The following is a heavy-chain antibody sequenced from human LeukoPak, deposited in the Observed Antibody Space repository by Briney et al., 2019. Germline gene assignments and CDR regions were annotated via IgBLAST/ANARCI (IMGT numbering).Heavy chain of an antibody. Sequence: SVKVSCKASGGTFSSYAISWVRQAPGQGLEWMGRIIPILGIANYAQKFQGRVTITADKSTSTAYMELSSLRSEDTAVSYCAMTGFAGYFDYWGQGTLVTVSS. CDR3: AMTGFAGYFDY. CDR2: IIPILGIA. V-gene: IGHV1-69*04. J-gene: IGHJ4*02. CDR1: GGTFSSYA. D-gene: IGHD3-10*01.